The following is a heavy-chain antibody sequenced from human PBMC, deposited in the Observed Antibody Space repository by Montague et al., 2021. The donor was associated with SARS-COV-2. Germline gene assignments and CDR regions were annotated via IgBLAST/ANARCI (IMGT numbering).Heavy chain of an antibody. CDR2: IYTGGSV. CDR3: ASAIWHLDV. J-gene: IGHJ2*01. CDR1: GDSISRYY. V-gene: IGHV4-4*07. Sequence: SETLSLTCSVSGDSISRYYWSWIRQSDGKGLEWIGRIYTGGSVNXNPALQSRVSMSVDTSKSQVSLNVTSVTAADTAVYYCASAIWHLDVWGRGILVTVSS.